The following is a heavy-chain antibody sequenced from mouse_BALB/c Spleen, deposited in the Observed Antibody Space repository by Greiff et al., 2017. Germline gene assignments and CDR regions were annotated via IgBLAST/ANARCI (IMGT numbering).Heavy chain of an antibody. CDR1: GYTFTSYW. Sequence: QVQLQQSGAELAKPGASVKMSCKASGYTFTSYWMHWVKQRPGQGLEWIGYINPSTGYTEYNQKFKDKATLTADKSSSTAYMQLSSLTSEDSAVYYCARQVRRAWCAYWGQGTLGTVSA. CDR3: ARQVRRAWCAY. J-gene: IGHJ3*01. CDR2: INPSTGYT. D-gene: IGHD2-14*01. V-gene: IGHV1-7*01.